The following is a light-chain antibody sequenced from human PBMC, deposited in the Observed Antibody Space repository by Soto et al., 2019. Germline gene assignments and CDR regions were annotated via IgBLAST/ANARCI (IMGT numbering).Light chain of an antibody. Sequence: QSVLTQPPSVSAAPGQKVTISCSASSSDIGNNYVSWYQQLPGTAPKLLIYDNNRRPSGIPDRFSGSKSGTSATLDITGLQTGDEADYYCGTWDTSLHLVFGGGTKLTVL. J-gene: IGLJ3*02. CDR3: GTWDTSLHLV. CDR2: DNN. V-gene: IGLV1-51*01. CDR1: SSDIGNNY.